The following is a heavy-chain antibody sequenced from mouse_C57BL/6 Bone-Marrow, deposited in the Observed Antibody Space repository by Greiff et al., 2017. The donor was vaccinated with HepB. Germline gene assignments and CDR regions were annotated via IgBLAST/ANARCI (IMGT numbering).Heavy chain of an antibody. V-gene: IGHV5-16*01. J-gene: IGHJ4*01. D-gene: IGHD2-3*01. CDR1: GFTFSDYY. CDR3: ARDGYYVGNAMDY. Sequence: EVMLVESEGGLVQPGSSMKLSCTASGFTFSDYYMAWVRQVPEKGLEWVANINYDGSSTYYLDSLKSRFIISRDNAKNILYLQMSSLKSEDTATYYCARDGYYVGNAMDYWGQGTSVTVSS. CDR2: INYDGSST.